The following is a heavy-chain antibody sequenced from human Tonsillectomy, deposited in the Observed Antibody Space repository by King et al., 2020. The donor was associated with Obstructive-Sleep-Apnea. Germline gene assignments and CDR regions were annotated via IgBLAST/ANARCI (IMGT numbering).Heavy chain of an antibody. V-gene: IGHV3-30*18. CDR2: ISYDGSNK. CDR3: AKDQYGDYTTNNYFDY. D-gene: IGHD4-17*01. Sequence: VQLVESGGGVVQPGRSLRLSCAVSGFTFSTYGMHWVRQAPGKGLEWVAVISYDGSNKYYGDSVKGRFSISRDNSKNTLYLQMNSLRAEDTAVYYCAKDQYGDYTTNNYFDYWGQGALVTVSS. J-gene: IGHJ4*02. CDR1: GFTFSTYG.